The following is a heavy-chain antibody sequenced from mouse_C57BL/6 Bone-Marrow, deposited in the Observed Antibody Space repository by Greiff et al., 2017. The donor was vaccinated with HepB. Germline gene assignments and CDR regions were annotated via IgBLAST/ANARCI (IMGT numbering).Heavy chain of an antibody. CDR1: GFTFSDYG. J-gene: IGHJ4*01. V-gene: IGHV5-17*01. Sequence: EVKLMESGGGLVKPGGSLKLSCAASGFTFSDYGMHWVRQAPEKGLEWVAYISSGSSTIYYADTVKGRFTIARDNAKNTLFLQMTSLRSEDTAMYYCARRLYAMDYWGQGTSVTVSS. CDR2: ISSGSSTI. CDR3: ARRLYAMDY. D-gene: IGHD1-2*01.